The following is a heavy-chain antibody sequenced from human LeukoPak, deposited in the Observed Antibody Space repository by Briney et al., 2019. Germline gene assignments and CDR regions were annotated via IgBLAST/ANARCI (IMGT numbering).Heavy chain of an antibody. CDR3: ARGGGSSWFDY. V-gene: IGHV1-46*01. D-gene: IGHD6-13*01. CDR1: GYIFTNYY. CDR2: ISPTGSST. Sequence: ASVKVSCKASGYIFTNYYMHWVRQAPGQGLEWLGLISPTGSSTNYAQKFRGRVTMTRDTSTTTVYMELSSLRSEDTAVYYCARGGGSSWFDYWGQGTLVTVSS. J-gene: IGHJ4*02.